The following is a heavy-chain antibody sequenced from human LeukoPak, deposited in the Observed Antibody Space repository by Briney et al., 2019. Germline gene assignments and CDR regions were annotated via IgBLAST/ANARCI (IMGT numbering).Heavy chain of an antibody. CDR3: ASIDTAIIRTDY. CDR2: IYTSGST. D-gene: IGHD5-18*01. V-gene: IGHV4-61*02. J-gene: IGHJ4*02. Sequence: PSETLSLTCTVSGGSISSGTYYWTWIRQPAGKGLEWIGRIYTSGSTNYNPSLKSRVTISVDTSKNQFSLKLSSVTAADTAVYYCASIDTAIIRTDYCGQGTLGTVSS. CDR1: GGSISSGTYY.